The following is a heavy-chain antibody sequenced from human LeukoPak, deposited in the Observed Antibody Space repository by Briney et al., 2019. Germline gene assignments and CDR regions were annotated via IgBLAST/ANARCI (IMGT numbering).Heavy chain of an antibody. D-gene: IGHD3-16*02. CDR2: IIPIFGTA. J-gene: IGHJ4*02. Sequence: ASVKVSCKASGGTFSSYAISWVRQAPGQGLEWMGGIIPIFGTANYAQKFQGRVTITADESTSTAYMELSSLRSEDTAVYYCARTRELSAVGFDYWGQGTLVTVSS. CDR3: ARTRELSAVGFDY. CDR1: GGTFSSYA. V-gene: IGHV1-69*13.